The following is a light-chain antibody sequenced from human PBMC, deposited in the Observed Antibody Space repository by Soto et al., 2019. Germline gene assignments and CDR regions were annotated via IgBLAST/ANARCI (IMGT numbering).Light chain of an antibody. J-gene: IGKJ4*01. CDR1: QSISTW. CDR2: KAS. V-gene: IGKV1-5*03. Sequence: DIQMTQSPSTLSASVGDRVTITCRASQSISTWLAWYQQKPGKAPKLLIYKASSLESGVPSRFSGRGSGTEFTLTISSLQPDDFATYSSQQYNTYPLTFGGGTTVQIK. CDR3: QQYNTYPLT.